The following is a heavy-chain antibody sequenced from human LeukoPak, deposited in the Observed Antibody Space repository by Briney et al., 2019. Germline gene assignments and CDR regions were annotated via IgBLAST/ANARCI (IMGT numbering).Heavy chain of an antibody. J-gene: IGHJ4*02. Sequence: SETLSLTCTVSGGSISSYYWSWIRQPPAKGLEWIGYIYYSGSTNYNPSLKSRVTISVDTSKNQFSLKLSSVTAADTAVYYRARDRSASYRFDYWGQGTLVTVSS. D-gene: IGHD1-26*01. CDR1: GGSISSYY. CDR3: ARDRSASYRFDY. CDR2: IYYSGST. V-gene: IGHV4-59*01.